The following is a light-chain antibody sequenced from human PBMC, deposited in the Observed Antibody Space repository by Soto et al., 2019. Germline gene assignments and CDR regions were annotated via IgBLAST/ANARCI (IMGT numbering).Light chain of an antibody. V-gene: IGKV3-20*01. J-gene: IGKJ5*01. Sequence: IVLTQSPGTLSLSPGERVTLSCRASQSVTTRLAWYHHKPGQAPTLLMSGASNRASGVPVRFSGSGSGTDFTLTITRLEPEDFALYYCQQYGGSPITFGLGTRLEIK. CDR2: GAS. CDR3: QQYGGSPIT. CDR1: QSVTTR.